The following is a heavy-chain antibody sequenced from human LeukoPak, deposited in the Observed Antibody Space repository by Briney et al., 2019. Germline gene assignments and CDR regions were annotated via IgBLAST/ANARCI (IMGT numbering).Heavy chain of an antibody. J-gene: IGHJ5*02. CDR3: ASLSEYCSAGSCYLGWFDP. D-gene: IGHD2-15*01. CDR1: GGSISSYY. Sequence: SETLSLTCSVSGGSISSYYWSWIRQPPGKGLEWIGYMYYSGSTNYNPSLKSRVTMSVDTSKNQFSLKLDSVTAADTAVYYCASLSEYCSAGSCYLGWFDPWGQGTLVTVSS. CDR2: MYYSGST. V-gene: IGHV4-59*01.